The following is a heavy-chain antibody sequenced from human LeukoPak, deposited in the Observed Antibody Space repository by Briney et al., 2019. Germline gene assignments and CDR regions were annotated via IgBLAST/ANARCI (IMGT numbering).Heavy chain of an antibody. CDR1: GGSISSYY. D-gene: IGHD6-13*01. J-gene: IGHJ4*02. Sequence: PSETLSLTCTVSGGSISSYYWSWIRQPAGKGLEWIGHIYNSGSTNYNPSLKGRVTMSVATSKNQFSLHLSSVTAADTAVYYCARSAFLVTAPGLYYFDYWGQGTLDAVSS. V-gene: IGHV4-4*07. CDR3: ARSAFLVTAPGLYYFDY. CDR2: IYNSGST.